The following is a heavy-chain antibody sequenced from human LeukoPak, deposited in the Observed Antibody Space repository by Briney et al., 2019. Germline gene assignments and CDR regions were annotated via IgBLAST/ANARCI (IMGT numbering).Heavy chain of an antibody. V-gene: IGHV3-23*01. CDR1: GFTFVGNA. J-gene: IGHJ4*02. CDR2: IRGSDGST. D-gene: IGHD6-19*01. Sequence: PGGSLRLSCATSGFTFVGNAMSWVRQAPGKGLEWVSAIRGSDGSTYYADSVKGRFTISGDNSKNTLYLQMNSLRAEDTAVYYCARLTITSGWYEDYWGQGTLVTVSS. CDR3: ARLTITSGWYEDY.